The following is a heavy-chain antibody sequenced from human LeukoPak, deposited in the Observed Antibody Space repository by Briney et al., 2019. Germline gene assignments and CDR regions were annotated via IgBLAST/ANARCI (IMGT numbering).Heavy chain of an antibody. V-gene: IGHV4-61*08. CDR2: IYYSGST. J-gene: IGHJ2*01. CDR1: GASLNSGGYY. Sequence: SETLSLTCTVSGASLNSGGYYWNWVRQPPGKEPEWIGYIYYSGSTNYNRSLKSRVTISVDTSKNQFSLKLTSVTAADTAVYYCAREGWDLWGRGTLVTVSS. CDR3: AREGWDL. D-gene: IGHD2-15*01.